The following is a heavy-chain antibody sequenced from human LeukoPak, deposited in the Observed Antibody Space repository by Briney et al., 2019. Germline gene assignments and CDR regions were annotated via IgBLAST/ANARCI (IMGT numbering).Heavy chain of an antibody. CDR1: GVSVSSYSYY. V-gene: IGHV4-61*01. Sequence: PSETLSLTCTVSGVSVSSYSYYWSWIRQPPGKGLEWIGYIYYSGSTNYTPSLKSRVTISVDTSKNQFSLKVSSVTAADTAVYYCVVGGTYFDYWGQGTLVTVSS. D-gene: IGHD1-1*01. CDR2: IYYSGST. J-gene: IGHJ4*02. CDR3: VVGGTYFDY.